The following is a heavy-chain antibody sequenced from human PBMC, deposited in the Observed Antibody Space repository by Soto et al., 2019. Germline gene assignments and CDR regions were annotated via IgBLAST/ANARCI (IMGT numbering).Heavy chain of an antibody. CDR1: GFTFSSYA. D-gene: IGHD2-15*01. V-gene: IGHV3-23*01. CDR3: AKQRSVGVDNATYSSMDY. J-gene: IGHJ4*02. Sequence: GGSLRLSCAASGFTFSSYAMSWVRQTPRKGLEWVSGMSGGGDSTYYADSVKGRFTISRDNSKNAVYLHMNSLRAEDTAVYYCAKQRSVGVDNATYSSMDYWGLGLLVTVSS. CDR2: MSGGGDST.